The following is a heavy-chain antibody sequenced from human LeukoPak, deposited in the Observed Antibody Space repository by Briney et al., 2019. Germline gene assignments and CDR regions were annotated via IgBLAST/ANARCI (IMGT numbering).Heavy chain of an antibody. CDR2: ISSSGSTI. J-gene: IGHJ5*02. Sequence: GGSLRLSCAASGFTFSSYEMNWVRQAPGKGLEWVSYISSSGSTIYYADSVKGRFTISRDNSRNTLYLQMHSLWTEDTAIYYCVKDHGGHGPDSWGQGTLVTVSS. CDR1: GFTFSSYE. CDR3: VKDHGGHGPDS. V-gene: IGHV3-48*03. D-gene: IGHD5-12*01.